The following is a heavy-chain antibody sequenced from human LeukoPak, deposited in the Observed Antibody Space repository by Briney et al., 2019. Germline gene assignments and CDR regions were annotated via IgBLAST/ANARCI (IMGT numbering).Heavy chain of an antibody. CDR1: GGSFSGYY. D-gene: IGHD6-19*01. CDR2: INHSGST. CDR3: ARGDRWLVLDY. Sequence: TSETLSLTCAVYGGSFSGYYWSWIRQPPGKGLEWIGEINHSGSTNYNPSLKSRVTISVDTSKNQFSLKLSSVTAADTAVYYCARGDRWLVLDYWGQGTLVTVSS. J-gene: IGHJ4*02. V-gene: IGHV4-34*01.